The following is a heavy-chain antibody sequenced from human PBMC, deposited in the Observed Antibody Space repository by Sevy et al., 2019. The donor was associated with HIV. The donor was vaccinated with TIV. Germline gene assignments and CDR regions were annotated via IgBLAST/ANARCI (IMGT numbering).Heavy chain of an antibody. CDR3: VRRRTTVTPRCWFDP. V-gene: IGHV4-39*01. CDR2: IYYSGST. J-gene: IGHJ5*02. D-gene: IGHD4-4*01. Sequence: SETLSLTCTVSGASISSSSYYWGWIRQPPGKGLEWIGSIYYSGSTYYNPSLKSRVAISVDTSKNEFSVKLSSVSAADTAVYYCVRRRTTVTPRCWFDPWGQGTLVTVSS. CDR1: GASISSSSYY.